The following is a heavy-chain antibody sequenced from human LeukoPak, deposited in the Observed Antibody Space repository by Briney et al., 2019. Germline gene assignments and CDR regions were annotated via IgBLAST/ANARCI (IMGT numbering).Heavy chain of an antibody. CDR1: GFTFSSYA. D-gene: IGHD2-15*01. J-gene: IGHJ6*04. Sequence: GGSLRLSCAASGFTFSSYAMSWVRQAPGKGLEWVSAISGSGGSTYYADSVKGRFTISRDNAKNTLYLQMNSLRAEDTAVYYCARSPRYCSGGSCKSYYYGMDVWGKGTTVTVSS. V-gene: IGHV3-23*01. CDR2: ISGSGGST. CDR3: ARSPRYCSGGSCKSYYYGMDV.